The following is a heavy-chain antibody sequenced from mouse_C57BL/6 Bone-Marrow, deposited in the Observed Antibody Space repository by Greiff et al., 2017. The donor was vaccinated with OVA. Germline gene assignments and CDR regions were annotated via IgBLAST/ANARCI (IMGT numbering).Heavy chain of an antibody. V-gene: IGHV7-3*01. J-gene: IGHJ3*01. Sequence: EVHLVESGGGLVQPGGSLSLSCAASGFTFTDYYMSWVRQPPGKALEWLGFIRNNANGYTTDYSASVKGRFTISRDNSQSNLYLQMNALRAEDKATYYCASYTGAFADWGKGTLVTVSA. CDR1: GFTFTDYY. CDR3: ASYTGAFAD. CDR2: IRNNANGYTT.